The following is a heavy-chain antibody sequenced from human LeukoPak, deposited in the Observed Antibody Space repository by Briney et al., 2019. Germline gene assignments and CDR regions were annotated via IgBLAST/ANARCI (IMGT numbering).Heavy chain of an antibody. J-gene: IGHJ4*02. CDR3: AREGGSNQALDY. CDR1: GGTFSSYA. CDR2: IIPIFGTA. V-gene: IGHV1-69*05. Sequence: SVRVSCKASGGTFSSYAISWVRQAPGQGLEWMGRIIPIFGTANYAQKFQGRVTITTDESTSTAYMELSNLRSEDTAVYYCAREGGSNQALDYWGQGTLVTVSS. D-gene: IGHD5-24*01.